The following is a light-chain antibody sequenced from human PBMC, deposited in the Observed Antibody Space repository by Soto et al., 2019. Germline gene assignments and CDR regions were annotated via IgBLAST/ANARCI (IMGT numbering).Light chain of an antibody. V-gene: IGLV2-14*01. CDR1: SSDVGGYNY. Sequence: QLVLTQPASVSGSPGQSITISCTGTSSDVGGYNYVYWYQQHPGKAPKLMIYEVSNRPSGVSNRFSGSKSGNTASLTISGLQAEDEADYYCSSYRSSSTFVVFGGGTKLTVL. J-gene: IGLJ2*01. CDR2: EVS. CDR3: SSYRSSSTFVV.